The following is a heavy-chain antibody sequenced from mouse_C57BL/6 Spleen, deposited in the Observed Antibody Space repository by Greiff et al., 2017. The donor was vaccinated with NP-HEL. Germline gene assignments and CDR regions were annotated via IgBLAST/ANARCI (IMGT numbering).Heavy chain of an antibody. V-gene: IGHV1-61*01. Sequence: VQLQQPGAELVRPGSSVKLSCKASGYTFTSYWMDWVKQRPGQGLEWIGNIYPSDSETHYNQKFKDKATLTVDKSSSTAYMQLSSLTSEDSAVYYCAREVYYGNYVGFAYWGQGTLVTVSA. CDR2: IYPSDSET. J-gene: IGHJ3*01. CDR3: AREVYYGNYVGFAY. D-gene: IGHD2-1*01. CDR1: GYTFTSYW.